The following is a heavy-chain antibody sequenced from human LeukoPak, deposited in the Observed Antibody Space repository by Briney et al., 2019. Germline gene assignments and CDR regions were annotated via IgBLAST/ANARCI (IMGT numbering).Heavy chain of an antibody. V-gene: IGHV3-53*01. CDR1: GFTVSSNY. CDR2: IYSGGST. D-gene: IGHD3-16*01. Sequence: GGSLRLSCAASGFTVSSNYMSWVRQAPGKGLEWVSVIYSGGSTYYADSVKGRFTISRDNSKNTLYLQMNSLRAEDTAVYYCAKAAWGIREVYFDYWGQGTLVTVSS. CDR3: AKAAWGIREVYFDY. J-gene: IGHJ4*02.